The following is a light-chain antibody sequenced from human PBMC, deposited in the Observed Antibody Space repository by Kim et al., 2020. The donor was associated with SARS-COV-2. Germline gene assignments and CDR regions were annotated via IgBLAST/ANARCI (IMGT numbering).Light chain of an antibody. CDR1: QGAFTY. V-gene: IGKV1D-8*02. CDR2: AAS. CDR3: QKYYHRPPT. J-gene: IGKJ1*01. Sequence: AIWMTQSPSLLSASTGDRVTINCRMSQGAFTYVAWYRQKPGKAPELLIYAASNLLNGVPSRFSGSGSGTDFTLTISYLQSEDFATYYCQKYYHRPPTFGPGTKVDIK.